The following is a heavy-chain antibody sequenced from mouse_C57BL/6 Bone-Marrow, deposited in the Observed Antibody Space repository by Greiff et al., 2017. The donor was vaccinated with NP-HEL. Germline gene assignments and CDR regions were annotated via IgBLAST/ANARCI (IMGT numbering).Heavy chain of an antibody. CDR1: GFTFSSYG. CDR2: ISSGGSYT. V-gene: IGHV5-6*01. J-gene: IGHJ4*01. D-gene: IGHD2-1*01. CDR3: ARFYGNYVGDAMDY. Sequence: EVHLVESGGDLVKPGGSLKLSCAASGFTFSSYGMSWVRQTPDKRLEWVATISSGGSYTYYPDSVKGRFTISRDNAKNTLYLHMSRLKSEDTAMYYGARFYGNYVGDAMDYWGQGTSVTVSS.